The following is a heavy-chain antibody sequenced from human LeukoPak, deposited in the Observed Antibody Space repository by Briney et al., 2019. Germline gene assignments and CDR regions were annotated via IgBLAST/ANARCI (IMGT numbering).Heavy chain of an antibody. CDR3: ARGSVGRWRYTDAEFDY. D-gene: IGHD3-16*02. V-gene: IGHV4-61*02. J-gene: IGHJ4*01. CDR1: GGSISSGSYY. CDR2: IYTSGST. Sequence: PSETLSLTCTVSGGSISSGSYYWSWIRQPAGKGLEWIGRIYTSGSTNYNPSLKSRVTISVDTSKNQFSLKLSSVTAADTAVYYCARGSVGRWRYTDAEFDYWGQEPWSPSPQ.